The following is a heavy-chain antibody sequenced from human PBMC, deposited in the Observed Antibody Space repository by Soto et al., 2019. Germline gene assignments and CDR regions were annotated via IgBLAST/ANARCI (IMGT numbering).Heavy chain of an antibody. J-gene: IGHJ6*02. D-gene: IGHD5-12*01. CDR2: IMPVFPTP. CDR3: ARDKDRLQLGGNYYYILDV. V-gene: IGHV1-69*13. Sequence: ASVKVSCKAPRGLVSSYVFNWVRQAPGQGLEWMGGIMPVFPTPDYAQKFQGRVTITADESTSTAYMELGGLTSDDTAVYYCARDKDRLQLGGNYYYILDVWGQGTAVTVSS. CDR1: RGLVSSYV.